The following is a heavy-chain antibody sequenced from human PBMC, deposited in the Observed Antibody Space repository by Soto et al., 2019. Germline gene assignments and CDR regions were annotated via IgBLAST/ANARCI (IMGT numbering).Heavy chain of an antibody. CDR1: GFTYITYG. Sequence: GGSLRLSCVASGFTYITYGMSWVRHAPGKGLEWVSAISGRADSIKYADSVKGRFTISRDKSQNTLFLQMNNLRAEDTAVYFCAKVGASTNWYPSDRWGQGTPVTVSS. CDR3: AKVGASTNWYPSDR. V-gene: IGHV3-23*01. D-gene: IGHD2-2*01. CDR2: ISGRADSI. J-gene: IGHJ4*02.